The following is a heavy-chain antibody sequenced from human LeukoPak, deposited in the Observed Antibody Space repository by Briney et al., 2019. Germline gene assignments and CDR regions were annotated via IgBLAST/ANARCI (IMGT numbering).Heavy chain of an antibody. D-gene: IGHD4-17*01. CDR1: GFTFSSYS. CDR2: IRSSSSYI. CDR3: AKPAKTDYADY. J-gene: IGHJ4*02. Sequence: GGSLRLSCAASGFTFSSYSMNWVRQAPGKGLEWVSSIRSSSSYIYYADSVKGRFTITRDNSKNTLYLQMNSLRAEDTALYYCAKPAKTDYADYWGQGTLVTVSS. V-gene: IGHV3-21*04.